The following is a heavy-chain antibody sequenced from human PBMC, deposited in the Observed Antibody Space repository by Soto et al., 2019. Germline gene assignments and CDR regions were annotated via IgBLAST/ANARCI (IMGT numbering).Heavy chain of an antibody. Sequence: GGSLRLSCEASGFDFSVYGFHWVRQAPGKGLEWVAVMWYDGSKQYYADSVKGRFTVSRDSSKTTLYLHMDSLRAEDTAVYYCARDPSSVTYYFDYWGQGTVVTVS. J-gene: IGHJ4*02. D-gene: IGHD4-17*01. V-gene: IGHV3-33*01. CDR1: GFDFSVYG. CDR2: MWYDGSKQ. CDR3: ARDPSSVTYYFDY.